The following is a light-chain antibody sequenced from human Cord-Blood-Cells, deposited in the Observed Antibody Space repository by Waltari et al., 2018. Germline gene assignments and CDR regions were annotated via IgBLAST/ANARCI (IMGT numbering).Light chain of an antibody. CDR1: QDISNY. Sequence: DIQMTQSPSSLSASVGDRVTIPCQARQDISNYLNCYQQKPGKAPKLLIYDASNLETGVPSRFSGSGSGTDFTFTISSLQPEDIATYYCQQYDNLPRVTFGQGTKLEIK. CDR3: QQYDNLPRVT. V-gene: IGKV1-33*01. CDR2: DAS. J-gene: IGKJ2*01.